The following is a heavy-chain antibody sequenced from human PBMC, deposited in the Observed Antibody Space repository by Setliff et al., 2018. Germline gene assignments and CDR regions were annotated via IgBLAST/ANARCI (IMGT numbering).Heavy chain of an antibody. V-gene: IGHV1-69*13. CDR1: GYTFTSYG. D-gene: IGHD1-26*01. CDR2: IIPIFGTA. J-gene: IGHJ4*02. CDR3: ARALGATITHLDY. Sequence: SVKVSCKASGYTFTSYGISWVRQAPGQGLEWMGGIIPIFGTANYAQKFQGRVTITADESTSTAYMELSSLRSEDTAVYYCARALGATITHLDYWGQGTLVTVSS.